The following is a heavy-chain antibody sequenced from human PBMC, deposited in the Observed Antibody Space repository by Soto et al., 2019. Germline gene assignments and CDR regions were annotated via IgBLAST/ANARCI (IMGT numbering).Heavy chain of an antibody. CDR2: IYYSGST. J-gene: IGHJ4*02. Sequence: SETLSLTCTVSGGSISSYYWSWIRQPPGKGLEWIGYIYYSGSTNYNPSLKSRVTISVDTSKNQFSLKLSSVTAADTAVYYCARGVIAAAGQYFDYWGQGTLVTVSS. CDR1: GGSISSYY. CDR3: ARGVIAAAGQYFDY. V-gene: IGHV4-59*01. D-gene: IGHD6-13*01.